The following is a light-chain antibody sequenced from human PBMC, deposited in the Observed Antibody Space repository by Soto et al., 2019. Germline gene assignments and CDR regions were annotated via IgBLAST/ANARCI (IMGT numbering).Light chain of an antibody. Sequence: DIPMTQSPSTLSASVGDIFTITCRASQSISSWLAWYQQKPGKAPKLLIYDASSLESGVPSRFSGGGSGTEFTLTISSLQPDDFAAEYCQQYNSYSHTFGQGTKLEIK. CDR3: QQYNSYSHT. V-gene: IGKV1-5*01. CDR1: QSISSW. CDR2: DAS. J-gene: IGKJ2*01.